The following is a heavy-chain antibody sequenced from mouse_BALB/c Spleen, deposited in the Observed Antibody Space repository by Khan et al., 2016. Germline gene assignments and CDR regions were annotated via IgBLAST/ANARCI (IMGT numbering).Heavy chain of an antibody. J-gene: IGHJ3*01. CDR3: TRPFAY. Sequence: EVKLEESGGGLVQPGGSMKLSCVASGFTFSNYWMNWVRQFPEKGLEWIAEIRLQSNNYATHYAESVKGRFTISRDDSKSSVYLQMNNLIPGDTGIYYCTRPFAYWGQGTLVTVSA. CDR1: GFTFSNYW. V-gene: IGHV6-6*02. CDR2: IRLQSNNYAT.